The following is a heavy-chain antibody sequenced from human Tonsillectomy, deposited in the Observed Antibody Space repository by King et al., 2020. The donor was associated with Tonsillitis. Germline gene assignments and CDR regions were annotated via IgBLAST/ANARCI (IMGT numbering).Heavy chain of an antibody. Sequence: VQLQQWGAGLLKPSETLSLTCAVYGGSFSGYYWSWIRQPPGKGLEWIGEINHSGSTNYNPSLKSRVTISVDTSKNQFSLKLSSVTAADTAVYYCARGRYPPGTGLTNGGYWGQGTLVTVSS. CDR2: INHSGST. CDR3: ARGRYPPGTGLTNGGY. D-gene: IGHD2-8*01. V-gene: IGHV4-34*01. CDR1: GGSFSGYY. J-gene: IGHJ4*02.